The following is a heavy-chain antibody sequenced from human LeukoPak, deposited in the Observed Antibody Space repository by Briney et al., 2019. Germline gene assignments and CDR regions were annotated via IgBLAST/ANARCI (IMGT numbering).Heavy chain of an antibody. CDR2: ISGSGGST. V-gene: IGHV3-23*01. J-gene: IGHJ4*02. D-gene: IGHD3-16*01. CDR3: AKPLSRSNYVWGSYEY. Sequence: PGGSLRLSCAASGFTFSSYAMSWVRQAPGKGLEWVSAISGSGGSTYYADSVKGRFTISRDNSKNTLYLQMNSLRAEDTAVYYCAKPLSRSNYVWGSYEYWGQGTLVTVFS. CDR1: GFTFSSYA.